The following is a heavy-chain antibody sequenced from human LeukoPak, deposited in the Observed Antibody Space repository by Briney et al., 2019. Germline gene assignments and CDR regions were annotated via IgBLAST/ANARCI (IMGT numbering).Heavy chain of an antibody. CDR1: GGSFSGYY. CDR2: INHSGST. D-gene: IGHD3-22*01. V-gene: IGHV4-34*01. CDR3: ARGFSGYYAGDAFEI. Sequence: PSETLSLTCAVYGGSFSGYYWTWVRQPPGKGLEWIGEINHSGSTNYNPSLKSRVTMSVDTSKNQFSLNLNSVTAADTAVYYCARGFSGYYAGDAFEIWGQGTMVTVSS. J-gene: IGHJ3*02.